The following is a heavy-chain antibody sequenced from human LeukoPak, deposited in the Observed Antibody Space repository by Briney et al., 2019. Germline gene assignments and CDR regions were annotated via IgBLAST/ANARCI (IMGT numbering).Heavy chain of an antibody. CDR2: IYYSGST. D-gene: IGHD7-27*01. CDR1: GGSISSYY. J-gene: IGHJ3*02. Sequence: SETLSLTCTVSGGSISSYYWSWIRQPPGKGLEWIGYIYYSGSTNYNPSLKSRVTISVDTSKNQFSLKLSSVTAADTAVYYCARLHGSGAFDIWGQGTMATVSS. V-gene: IGHV4-59*01. CDR3: ARLHGSGAFDI.